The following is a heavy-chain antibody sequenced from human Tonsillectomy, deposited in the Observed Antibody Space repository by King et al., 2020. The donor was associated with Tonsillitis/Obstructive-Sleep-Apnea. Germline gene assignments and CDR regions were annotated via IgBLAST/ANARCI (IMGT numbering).Heavy chain of an antibody. CDR1: GGSISSYY. Sequence: VQLQESGPGLVKPSETLSITCTVSGGSISSYYWSWLRQPPGKGLEWIGNIYYSGSTNYNPSLKSRVTISVDTSKNQFSLKLSSVTAADTAVYYCARYSVGTYYDFWSGNMDVWGKGTTVTVSS. CDR3: ARYSVGTYYDFWSGNMDV. D-gene: IGHD3-3*01. CDR2: IYYSGST. V-gene: IGHV4-59*01. J-gene: IGHJ6*04.